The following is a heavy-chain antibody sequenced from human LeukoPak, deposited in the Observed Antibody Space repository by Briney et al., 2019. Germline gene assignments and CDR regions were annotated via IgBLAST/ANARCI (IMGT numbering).Heavy chain of an antibody. Sequence: PGRSLRLSCAASGFTFSSYAMHWVRQAPGKGLEWVSSISSSSYIYYADSVKGRFTISRDNAKNSLYLQMNSLRAEDTAVYYCARARYSGSFFDYWGQGTLVTVSS. CDR3: ARARYSGSFFDY. D-gene: IGHD1-26*01. CDR1: GFTFSSYA. V-gene: IGHV3-21*01. CDR2: ISSSSYI. J-gene: IGHJ4*02.